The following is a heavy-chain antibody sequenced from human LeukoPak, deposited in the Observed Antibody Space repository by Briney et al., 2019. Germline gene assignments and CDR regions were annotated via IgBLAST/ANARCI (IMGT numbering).Heavy chain of an antibody. CDR2: MNPNSGNT. CDR1: GYTFTSYD. D-gene: IGHD2-2*01. CDR3: ARGLGIVVGPAAPYYFDY. Sequence: GASVKVSCKASGYTFTSYDINWVRQATGQGLEWVGWMNPNSGNTGYAQKFQGRVTMTRNTSISTAYMELSSLRSEDTAVYYCARGLGIVVGPAAPYYFDYWGQGTLVTVSS. V-gene: IGHV1-8*01. J-gene: IGHJ4*02.